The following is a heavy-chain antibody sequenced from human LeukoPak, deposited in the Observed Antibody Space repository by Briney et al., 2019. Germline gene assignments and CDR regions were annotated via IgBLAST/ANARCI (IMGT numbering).Heavy chain of an antibody. CDR2: ISSISSYT. V-gene: IGHV3-11*05. D-gene: IGHD3-10*01. Sequence: GGSLRLSCAASGFTFSDYCMSWIRQAPGKGLEWVSYISSISSYTNYADSVKGRFTISRDNAKNSLYLQMNSLRAEDTAVYYCARDQYYYGSGAYYYYGMDVWGQGTTVTVSS. CDR1: GFTFSDYC. J-gene: IGHJ6*02. CDR3: ARDQYYYGSGAYYYYGMDV.